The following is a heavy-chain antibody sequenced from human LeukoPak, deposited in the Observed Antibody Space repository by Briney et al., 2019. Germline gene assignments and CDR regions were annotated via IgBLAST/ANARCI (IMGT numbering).Heavy chain of an antibody. V-gene: IGHV3-33*01. CDR1: GFTFSSYG. D-gene: IGHD2-2*01. CDR3: ARDLCSTTSCFDY. J-gene: IGHJ4*02. Sequence: GGSLRLSCAASGFTFSSYGMHWVRQAPGKGLEWVAVIWYDGSNKYYAESVRGRFTMSRDNSKSTLYLQMDSLRVEDTAVYYCARDLCSTTSCFDYWGQGTLVSVSS. CDR2: IWYDGSNK.